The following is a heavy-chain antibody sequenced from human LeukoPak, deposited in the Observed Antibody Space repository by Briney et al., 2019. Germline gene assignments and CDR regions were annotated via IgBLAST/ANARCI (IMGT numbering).Heavy chain of an antibody. CDR1: GFTFSSYS. Sequence: GGSLRLSCAASGFTFSSYSMNWVRQAPGKGLEWVSSISSSSSYIYYADSVKGRFTISRDNAKNSLYLQMNSLRAEDTAVYYCARDILIYYIVVVPADADYYYYYGMDVWGQGTTVTVSS. CDR2: ISSSSSYI. CDR3: ARDILIYYIVVVPADADYYYYYGMDV. D-gene: IGHD2-2*01. J-gene: IGHJ6*02. V-gene: IGHV3-21*01.